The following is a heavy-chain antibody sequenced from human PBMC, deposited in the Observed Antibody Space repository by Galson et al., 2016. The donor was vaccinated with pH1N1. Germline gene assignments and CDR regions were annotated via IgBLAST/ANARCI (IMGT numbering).Heavy chain of an antibody. CDR2: INPNSGGT. J-gene: IGHJ4*02. CDR1: GYTFTGYY. Sequence: SVKVSCKASGYTFTGYYMHWVRQAPGQGLEWMGWINPNSGGTNYAQKFQGRVTMTRDTSISTAYMELSRLRSDDTAVYYCARTPGFGGVRLFDYWGQGTLVTVSS. D-gene: IGHD3-16*01. V-gene: IGHV1-2*02. CDR3: ARTPGFGGVRLFDY.